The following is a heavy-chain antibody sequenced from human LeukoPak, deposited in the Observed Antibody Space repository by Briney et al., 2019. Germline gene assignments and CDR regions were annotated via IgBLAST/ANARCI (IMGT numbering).Heavy chain of an antibody. CDR1: GSTFSSYA. Sequence: GGSLRLSCAASGSTFSSYAMHWVRQAPGKGLEWVAVISYDGSNKYYADSVKGRFTISRDNSKNTLYLQMNSLRAEDTAVYYCARAGMDAWGQGTTVTVSS. J-gene: IGHJ6*02. CDR2: ISYDGSNK. V-gene: IGHV3-30*04. CDR3: ARAGMDA.